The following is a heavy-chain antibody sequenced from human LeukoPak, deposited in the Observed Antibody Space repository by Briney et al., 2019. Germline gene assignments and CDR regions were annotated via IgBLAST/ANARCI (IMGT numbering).Heavy chain of an antibody. V-gene: IGHV4-61*02. CDR3: ARGLVVPAAIN. J-gene: IGHJ4*02. CDR1: GGSISSGSYY. D-gene: IGHD2-2*02. CDR2: IYTSGST. Sequence: PSETLSLTCTVSGGSISSGSYYWSWIRQPAGKGLEWIGRIYTSGSTNYNPSLKGRVTISVDTSKNQFSLKLSSVTAADTAVYYCARGLVVPAAINWGQGTLVTVSS.